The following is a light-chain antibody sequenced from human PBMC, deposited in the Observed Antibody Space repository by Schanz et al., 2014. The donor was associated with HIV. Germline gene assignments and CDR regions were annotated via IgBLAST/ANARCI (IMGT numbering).Light chain of an antibody. V-gene: IGLV1-47*01. J-gene: IGLJ3*02. CDR1: SSNIGSNY. CDR2: KNN. CDR3: AAWDDSLNGWV. Sequence: QSVLTQPPSVSGTPGQRVTISCSGSSSNIGSNYVYWFQQLPGTAPKLLIYKNNQRPSGVPDRFSDSKSGTSASLAISGLRSEDEADYYCAAWDDSLNGWVFGGGTKLTVL.